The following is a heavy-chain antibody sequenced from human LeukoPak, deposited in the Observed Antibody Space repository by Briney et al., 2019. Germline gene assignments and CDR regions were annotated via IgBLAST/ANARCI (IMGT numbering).Heavy chain of an antibody. Sequence: SETLSLTCTVSGGSISSYYWSWIRQPPGKGLEWIGYIYYSGSTNYNPSLKSRVTMSVDTSKNQFSLKLSSVTAADTAVYYCARGLVGQRWLQLNYFDYWGQGTLVTVSS. V-gene: IGHV4-59*01. CDR3: ARGLVGQRWLQLNYFDY. D-gene: IGHD5-24*01. CDR2: IYYSGST. J-gene: IGHJ4*02. CDR1: GGSISSYY.